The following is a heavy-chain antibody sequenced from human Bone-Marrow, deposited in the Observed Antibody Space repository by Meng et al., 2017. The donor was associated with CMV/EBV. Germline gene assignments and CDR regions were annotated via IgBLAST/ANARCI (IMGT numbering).Heavy chain of an antibody. V-gene: IGHV1-2*02. J-gene: IGHJ6*02. CDR2: INPDSGSP. CDR1: GYTFTAYY. Sequence: ASVKVSCKASGYTFTAYYIHWVRQAPGQGLEWMGWINPDSGSPNYAQKFQGRVTMTRDTSIRTAYMDLGRLRSDDTAVYYCARQDRRGTYGMDVWGQGTTVTVSS. CDR3: ARQDRRGTYGMDV. D-gene: IGHD3-16*01.